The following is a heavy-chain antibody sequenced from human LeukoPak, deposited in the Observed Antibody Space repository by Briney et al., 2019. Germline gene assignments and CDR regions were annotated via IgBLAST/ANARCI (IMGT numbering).Heavy chain of an antibody. J-gene: IGHJ4*02. Sequence: SETLSLTCTVSGGSISSYYWSWIRQPPGKGLEWIGYIYYSGSTNYNPSLKSRVTISVDTSENQFSLKLSSVTAADTAVYYCARGNGEPYYFDYWGQGTLVTVSS. CDR1: GGSISSYY. CDR3: ARGNGEPYYFDY. CDR2: IYYSGST. V-gene: IGHV4-59*01. D-gene: IGHD4-17*01.